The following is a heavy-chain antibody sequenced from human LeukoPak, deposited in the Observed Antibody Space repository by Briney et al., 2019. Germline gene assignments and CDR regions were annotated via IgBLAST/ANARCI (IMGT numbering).Heavy chain of an antibody. Sequence: GRSLRLSCAASGFSFSNYDMHWVRQAPGKGLEWVAVISYDGSNKYYADSVKGRFTISRDNSKNTLFLQMSSLRAEDTAVYYCAKESTMSAGSFDIWGQGTMVTVSS. J-gene: IGHJ3*02. CDR3: AKESTMSAGSFDI. V-gene: IGHV3-30*18. D-gene: IGHD5/OR15-5a*01. CDR2: ISYDGSNK. CDR1: GFSFSNYD.